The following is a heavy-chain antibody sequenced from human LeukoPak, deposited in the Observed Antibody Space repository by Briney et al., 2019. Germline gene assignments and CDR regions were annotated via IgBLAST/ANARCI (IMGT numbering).Heavy chain of an antibody. CDR3: AKDFRLWSGYPYYFDY. D-gene: IGHD3-3*01. Sequence: GGSLRLSCAASGFTFSSYGMHWVRQAPGKGLEWVTFIRYDGSNKYYADSVKGRFTISRDNSKNTLYLQMNSLRAEDTAVYYCAKDFRLWSGYPYYFDYWGQGTLVTVSS. CDR2: IRYDGSNK. J-gene: IGHJ4*02. V-gene: IGHV3-30*02. CDR1: GFTFSSYG.